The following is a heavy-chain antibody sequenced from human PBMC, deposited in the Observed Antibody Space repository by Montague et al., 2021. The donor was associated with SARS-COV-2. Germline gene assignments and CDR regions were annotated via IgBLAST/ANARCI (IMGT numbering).Heavy chain of an antibody. CDR3: ARGGGYYNYGLDV. V-gene: IGHV4-59*01. D-gene: IGHD3-22*01. CDR2: INYSGST. CDR1: GGSISNYY. Sequence: SETLSLTCTVSGGSISNYYWSWIRQPPGRGLEWIGYINYSGSTDXSPSLKSRVTISLDTSKNQFSLKVTSVTAADTAVYYCARGGGYYNYGLDVWGPGTTVTVSS. J-gene: IGHJ6*02.